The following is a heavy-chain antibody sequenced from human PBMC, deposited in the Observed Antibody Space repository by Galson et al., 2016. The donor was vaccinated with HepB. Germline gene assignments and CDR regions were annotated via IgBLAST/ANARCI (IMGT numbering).Heavy chain of an antibody. CDR3: AKESGYSDRYPYYYGMDV. V-gene: IGHV3-23*01. CDR2: ISGST. CDR1: GFTFSNYA. D-gene: IGHD2-21*02. Sequence: SLRLSCAASGFTFSNYAMNWVRQAPGKGLEWVSVISGSTYYADSVRGGFTISRDNSKNTQYLQMNSLRVEDTAVYYWAKESGYSDRYPYYYGMDVWGQGTTVTVSS. J-gene: IGHJ6*02.